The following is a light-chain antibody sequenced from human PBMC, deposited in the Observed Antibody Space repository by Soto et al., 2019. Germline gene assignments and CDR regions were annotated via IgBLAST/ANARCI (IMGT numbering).Light chain of an antibody. Sequence: DIQMTHSPSSLSASVGDRVTITSRASKGIRIYLAGYQQKPGKVPKPLIYAASTLQSGVPSRFSGSGSGTDFTLTISSLQPEDVATYYCQKYNSAPRGVTFGGGTKVEIK. CDR3: QKYNSAPRGVT. CDR2: AAS. J-gene: IGKJ4*01. CDR1: KGIRIY. V-gene: IGKV1-27*01.